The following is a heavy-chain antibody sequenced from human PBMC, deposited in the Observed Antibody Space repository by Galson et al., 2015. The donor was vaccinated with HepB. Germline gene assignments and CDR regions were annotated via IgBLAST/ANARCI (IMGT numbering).Heavy chain of an antibody. CDR3: VREGYYDNSGRPLDY. CDR2: INTNTRNR. Sequence: SLKVSGKASGYSCTTYGMNWVRPAPGQGLERMGWINTNTRNRTYAHGFTGRFVFSLDNSVSTAYLQISSLKAEVTAVYYCVREGYYDNSGRPLDYWGQGNLVTVSS. CDR1: GYSCTTYG. D-gene: IGHD3-22*01. V-gene: IGHV7-4-1*02. J-gene: IGHJ4*02.